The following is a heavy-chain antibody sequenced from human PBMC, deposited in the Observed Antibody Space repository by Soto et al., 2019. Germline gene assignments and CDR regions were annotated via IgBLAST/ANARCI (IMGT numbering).Heavy chain of an antibody. D-gene: IGHD3-3*02. Sequence: QVQLEQSGAEVQKPGSSVKVSCKSSGGIFSNSAISWVRQSPGQGLEWVGGIMPIFRTQDDAQKFQGKVTITADESTSTTYMELSGLRSDDTAVYYCARDKDRPQLGGNYYYILDVWGQGTTVTVSS. CDR3: ARDKDRPQLGGNYYYILDV. V-gene: IGHV1-69*12. CDR2: IMPIFRTQ. CDR1: GGIFSNSA. J-gene: IGHJ6*02.